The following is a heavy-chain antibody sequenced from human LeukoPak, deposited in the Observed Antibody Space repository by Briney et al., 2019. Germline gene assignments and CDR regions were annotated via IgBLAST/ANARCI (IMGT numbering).Heavy chain of an antibody. D-gene: IGHD3-22*01. CDR3: ARENLTMIVSLNWFDP. CDR2: IIPILGIA. CDR1: GGTFSSYT. V-gene: IGHV1-69*04. Sequence: GASVKVSCMASGGTFSSYTISWVRQAPGQGLEWMGRIIPILGIANYAQKFQGRVTITADKSTSTAYMELSSLRSEDTAVYYCARENLTMIVSLNWFDPWGQGTLVTVSS. J-gene: IGHJ5*02.